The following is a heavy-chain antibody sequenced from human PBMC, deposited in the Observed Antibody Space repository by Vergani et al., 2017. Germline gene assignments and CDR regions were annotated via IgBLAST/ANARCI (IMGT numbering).Heavy chain of an antibody. J-gene: IGHJ4*02. D-gene: IGHD4-11*01. V-gene: IGHV3-48*01. CDR1: GFTFSSYS. CDR2: ISSSSSTI. CDR3: ARAPFNYSNLGFDY. Sequence: EVQLVESGGGLVQPGGSLRLSCAASGFTFSSYSMNWVRQAPGKGLEWVSYISSSSSTIYYADSVKGRFTISRDNAKNSLYLQMNSLRAEDTAVYYCARAPFNYSNLGFDYWGQGTLVTVSS.